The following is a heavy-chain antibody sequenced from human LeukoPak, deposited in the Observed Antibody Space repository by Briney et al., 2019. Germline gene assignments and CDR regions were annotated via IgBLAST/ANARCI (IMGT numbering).Heavy chain of an antibody. CDR2: IYYSGST. V-gene: IGHV4-59*01. J-gene: IGHJ3*02. D-gene: IGHD2-2*01. Sequence: SETLSLTCTVSGGSISNYYWSWIRQSPGEGLEWIGYIYYSGSTNYNPSLMSRVTISVDTPRNQFSLRLSSVTAADTAMYYCARGGYCSSSSCYGDDAFDIWGQGTMVTVPS. CDR3: ARGGYCSSSSCYGDDAFDI. CDR1: GGSISNYY.